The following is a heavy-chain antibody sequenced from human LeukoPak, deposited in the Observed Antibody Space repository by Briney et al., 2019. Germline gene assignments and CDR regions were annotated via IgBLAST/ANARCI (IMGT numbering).Heavy chain of an antibody. J-gene: IGHJ6*03. D-gene: IGHD5-18*01. CDR3: ASLEKELGYSYGVRSYYYYYMDV. CDR1: GFTFSSYS. CDR2: ISSSSSYI. V-gene: IGHV3-21*01. Sequence: PGGSLRLSCAASGFTFSSYSMKWVRPAPGKGLEWVSSISSSSSYIYYADSVEGRFTISRDNAKNSLYLQRNSLRAEDTAVYYCASLEKELGYSYGVRSYYYYYMDVWGKGTTVTVSS.